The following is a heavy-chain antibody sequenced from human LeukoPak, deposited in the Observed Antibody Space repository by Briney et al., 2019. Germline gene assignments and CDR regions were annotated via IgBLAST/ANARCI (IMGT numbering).Heavy chain of an antibody. CDR1: GGSVSSGSYY. Sequence: KPSETLSLTCTVSGGSVSSGSYYWSWIRQPPGKGLEWIGYIYYSGSTNYNPSLKSRVTISVDTSKNQFSLKLSSVTAADTAVYYCARDTPDTARGYYYYGMDIWGQGTTVTVSS. D-gene: IGHD5-18*01. CDR2: IYYSGST. CDR3: ARDTPDTARGYYYYGMDI. V-gene: IGHV4-61*01. J-gene: IGHJ6*02.